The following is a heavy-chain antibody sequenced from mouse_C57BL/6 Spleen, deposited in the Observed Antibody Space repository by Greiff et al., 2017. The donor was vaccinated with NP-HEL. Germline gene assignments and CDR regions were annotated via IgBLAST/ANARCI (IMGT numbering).Heavy chain of an antibody. CDR3: ARGDGYAFAY. CDR2: ISYDGSN. Sequence: DVKLQESGPGLVKPSQSLSLTCSVTGYSITSGYYWNWIRQFPGNKLEWMGYISYDGSNNYNPSLKNRISITRDTSKNQFFLKLNSVTTEDTATYYCARGDGYAFAYWGQGTLVTVSA. V-gene: IGHV3-6*01. D-gene: IGHD2-2*01. J-gene: IGHJ3*01. CDR1: GYSITSGYY.